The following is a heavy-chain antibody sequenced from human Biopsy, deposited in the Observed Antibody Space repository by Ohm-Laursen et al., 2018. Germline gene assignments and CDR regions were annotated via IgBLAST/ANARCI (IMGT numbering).Heavy chain of an antibody. Sequence: ASVKVSCKASGYTFTSYDITWARQASGNGPEWIGWLNPVSGNSNFGQKFRGRVTVTSDTSISTAYMELSGLTSDDTATYYCGRAVRNQLLTDPWGQGTLVTVTS. CDR1: GYTFTSYD. D-gene: IGHD1-7*01. CDR2: LNPVSGNS. V-gene: IGHV1-8*01. CDR3: GRAVRNQLLTDP. J-gene: IGHJ5*02.